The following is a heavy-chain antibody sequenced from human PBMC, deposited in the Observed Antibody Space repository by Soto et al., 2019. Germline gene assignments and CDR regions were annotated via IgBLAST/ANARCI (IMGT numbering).Heavy chain of an antibody. V-gene: IGHV3-33*01. CDR2: IWYDGTQK. CDR3: ARAGGTTVTGLWHFDS. D-gene: IGHD4-17*01. CDR1: GFTFNSYS. J-gene: IGHJ4*02. Sequence: GGSLRLSCEASGFTFNSYSMHLVRQPPGKGLEWLAAIWYDGTQKYYADSVKGRFIISRDNSKKTLYLEMNSLRAEDTAVYYCARAGGTTVTGLWHFDSWGQGTLVTVSS.